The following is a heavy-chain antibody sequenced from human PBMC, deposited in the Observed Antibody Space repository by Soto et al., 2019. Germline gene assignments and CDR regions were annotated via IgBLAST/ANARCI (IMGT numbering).Heavy chain of an antibody. CDR1: GFTFSSYA. D-gene: IGHD2-2*01. V-gene: IGHV3-23*01. CDR3: AKDKGYCSSTSCLHFDY. Sequence: EVQLLESGGGLVQPGGSLRLSCAASGFTFSSYAMSWVRQAPGKGLEWVSAISGSGGSTYYADSVKGRFTISRDNSKNTLYLQMNSLRAEDTAVYYCAKDKGYCSSTSCLHFDYWGQGTLVTVSS. CDR2: ISGSGGST. J-gene: IGHJ4*02.